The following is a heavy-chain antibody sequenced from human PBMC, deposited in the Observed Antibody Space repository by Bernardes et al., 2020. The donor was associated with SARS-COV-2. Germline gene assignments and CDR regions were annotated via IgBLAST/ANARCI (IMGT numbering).Heavy chain of an antibody. Sequence: GGCLTPPRAAPGFTLSRYGMHRVRPAPGKGLGGVAVISYDGSNKYYADSVKGRFTISRDNSKNTLYLQMNSLRAEDTAVYYCATKWELSPGYWGQGTLVTVSS. V-gene: IGHV3-30*03. CDR3: ATKWELSPGY. D-gene: IGHD1-26*01. CDR2: ISYDGSNK. J-gene: IGHJ4*02. CDR1: GFTLSRYG.